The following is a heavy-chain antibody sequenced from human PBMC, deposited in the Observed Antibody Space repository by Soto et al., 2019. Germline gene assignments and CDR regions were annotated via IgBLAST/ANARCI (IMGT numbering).Heavy chain of an antibody. V-gene: IGHV1-69*12. D-gene: IGHD3-10*01. Sequence: QVQLVQSGAEVKKRGSSVKVSCKASGGTFSSYAISWVRQAPGQGLEWMGGIIPIFGTANYAQKFQGRVTITADESTSTAFMELSSLRSEDTAVYYCAREGGSGNYRYYAMDVWGQGTTVTVSS. CDR3: AREGGSGNYRYYAMDV. CDR1: GGTFSSYA. CDR2: IIPIFGTA. J-gene: IGHJ6*02.